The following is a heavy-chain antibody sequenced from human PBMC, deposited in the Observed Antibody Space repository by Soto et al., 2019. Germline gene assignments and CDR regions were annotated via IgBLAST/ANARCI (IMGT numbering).Heavy chain of an antibody. CDR2: ISWDGGST. J-gene: IGHJ6*02. Sequence: EVQLVESGGVVVQPGGSLRLSCAASGFTFDDYTMHWVRQAPGKGLEWVSLISWDGGSTYYADSVKGRFTISRDNSKNSLYLQMNSLRTEDTALYYCAKDSGDTYYYYGMDVWGQGTTVTVSS. CDR1: GFTFDDYT. V-gene: IGHV3-43*01. CDR3: AKDSGDTYYYYGMDV. D-gene: IGHD5-18*01.